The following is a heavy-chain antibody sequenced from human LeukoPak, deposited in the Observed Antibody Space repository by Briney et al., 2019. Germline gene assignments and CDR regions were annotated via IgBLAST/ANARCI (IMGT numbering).Heavy chain of an antibody. D-gene: IGHD3-10*01. V-gene: IGHV3-23*01. J-gene: IGHJ4*02. CDR1: GFTFSSYG. CDR2: ISGSGGST. CDR3: AKMLGVPTYYYGSGSYADFDY. Sequence: PGGSLRLSCAASGFTFSSYGMSWVRQAPGKGLEWVSIISGSGGSTYYADSVKGRFTISRDNSKNTLYLQMNSLRAEDTAVYYCAKMLGVPTYYYGSGSYADFDYWGQGTLVTVSS.